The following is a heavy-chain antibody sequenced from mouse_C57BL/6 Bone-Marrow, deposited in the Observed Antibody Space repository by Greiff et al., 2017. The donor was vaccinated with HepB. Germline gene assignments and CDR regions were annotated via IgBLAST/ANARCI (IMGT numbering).Heavy chain of an antibody. V-gene: IGHV14-2*01. J-gene: IGHJ1*03. Sequence: DVKLQESGAELVKPGASVKLSCKASGFNFKDYYMHWVKQRTEQGLEWIGRIDPEDGETKYAQKFQGKATITADTSSNTAYLQLSSLTSEYTAVYYCAILYGSSYSYWYFDVWGTGTTVTVSS. CDR2: IDPEDGET. CDR1: GFNFKDYY. D-gene: IGHD1-1*01. CDR3: AILYGSSYSYWYFDV.